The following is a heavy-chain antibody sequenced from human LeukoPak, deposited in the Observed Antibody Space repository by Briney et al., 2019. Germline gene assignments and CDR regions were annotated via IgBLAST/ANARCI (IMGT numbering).Heavy chain of an antibody. CDR1: GYTFTSYD. V-gene: IGHV1-8*01. Sequence: ASVKVSCKASGYTFTSYDINWVRQATGQGLEWMGWMNTNSGNTGYAQKFQGRVTMTRNTSISTAYMELSSLRSEDTAVYYCARTDYYDSSGYYYVGSPYWGQGTLVTVSS. J-gene: IGHJ4*02. D-gene: IGHD3-22*01. CDR2: MNTNSGNT. CDR3: ARTDYYDSSGYYYVGSPY.